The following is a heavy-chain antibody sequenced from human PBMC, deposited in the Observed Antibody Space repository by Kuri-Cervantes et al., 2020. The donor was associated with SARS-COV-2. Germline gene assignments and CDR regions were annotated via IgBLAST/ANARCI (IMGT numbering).Heavy chain of an antibody. Sequence: GGSLRLSCAASGFTVSSNYMSWVRQAPGKGLVWVSRINSDGSSTSYADSVKGRFTISRDNAKNTLYLQMNSLRAEDTAVYYCARVRGGWLRGYFDYWGQGTLVTVSS. CDR2: INSDGSST. CDR3: ARVRGGWLRGYFDY. J-gene: IGHJ4*02. CDR1: GFTVSSNY. D-gene: IGHD3-22*01. V-gene: IGHV3-74*01.